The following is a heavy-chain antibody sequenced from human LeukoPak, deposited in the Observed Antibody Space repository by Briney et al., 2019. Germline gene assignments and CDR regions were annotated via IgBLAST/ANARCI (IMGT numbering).Heavy chain of an antibody. CDR2: ITWDGGTT. CDR3: AKNTESSSWYGTFDS. Sequence: GGSLRLSCAASGFNFDDYAMHWVRQAPGKGLEWVSLITWDGGTTYYAESVKGRFAISRDSSKNSLYLQMNSLRPEDTAFYYCAKNTESSSWYGTFDSGGQGTLVTVSS. CDR1: GFNFDDYA. J-gene: IGHJ4*02. V-gene: IGHV3-43D*03. D-gene: IGHD6-13*01.